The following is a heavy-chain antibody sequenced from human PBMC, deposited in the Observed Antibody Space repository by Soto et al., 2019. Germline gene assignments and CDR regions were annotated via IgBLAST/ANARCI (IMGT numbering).Heavy chain of an antibody. J-gene: IGHJ4*02. D-gene: IGHD3-10*01. CDR2: MNPNSGNT. CDR3: ARRYYGSGTSWVY. V-gene: IGHV1-8*01. Sequence: QVQLVQSGSEVKKPGASVKVSCKASGYTFTSYDINWLRQATGQGLEWMGWMNPNSGNTGYAQKLQGRITMTRNTSISTAYMELSSRRSEVTAVYYCARRYYGSGTSWVYCGQGTLVTVSS. CDR1: GYTFTSYD.